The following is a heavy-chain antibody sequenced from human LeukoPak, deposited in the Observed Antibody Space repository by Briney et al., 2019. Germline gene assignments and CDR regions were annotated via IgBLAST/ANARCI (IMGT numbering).Heavy chain of an antibody. Sequence: SETLSLTCTVSGGSISSGSYYWSWIRQPAGKGLEWIGRIYTSGSTNYNPSLKSRVIILVDTSENHFSLKLSSVTAADTAVYYCARRHYQTTLWFAPWGQGTLVTVSS. J-gene: IGHJ5*02. V-gene: IGHV4-61*02. CDR2: IYTSGST. CDR1: GGSISSGSYY. CDR3: ARRHYQTTLWFAP. D-gene: IGHD1-14*01.